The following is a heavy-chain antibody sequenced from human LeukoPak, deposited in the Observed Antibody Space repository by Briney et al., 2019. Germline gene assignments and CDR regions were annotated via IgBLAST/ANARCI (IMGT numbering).Heavy chain of an antibody. V-gene: IGHV4-4*07. CDR1: GGSISSYY. D-gene: IGHD1-26*01. CDR3: ARDRSGSYYPDAFDI. Sequence: SETLSLTCTVSGGSISSYYWSWIRQPARKGLEWIGRIYTSGSTNYNPSLKSRVTMSVDTSKNQFSLKLSSVTAADTAVYYCARDRSGSYYPDAFDIWGQGTMVTVSS. CDR2: IYTSGST. J-gene: IGHJ3*02.